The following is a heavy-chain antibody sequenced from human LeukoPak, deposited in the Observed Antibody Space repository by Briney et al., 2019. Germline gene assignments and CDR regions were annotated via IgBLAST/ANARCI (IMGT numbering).Heavy chain of an antibody. D-gene: IGHD2-15*01. CDR2: ISYDGSNK. CDR3: AKEPRRYCSGGSCSYPDH. V-gene: IGHV3-30*18. Sequence: PGRSLRLSCAASGFTFSSYGMHWVRQAPGKGLEWVAVISYDGSNKYYADSVKGRFTISRDNSKNTLYLQMNSLRAEDTAVYYCAKEPRRYCSGGSCSYPDHWGQGTLVTVSS. J-gene: IGHJ4*02. CDR1: GFTFSSYG.